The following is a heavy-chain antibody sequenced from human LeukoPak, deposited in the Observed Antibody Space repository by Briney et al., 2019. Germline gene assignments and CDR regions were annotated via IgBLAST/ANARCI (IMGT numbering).Heavy chain of an antibody. CDR2: IIPIFGTA. J-gene: IGHJ5*02. V-gene: IGHV1-69*05. D-gene: IGHD5/OR15-5a*01. CDR1: XGXFSSYA. Sequence: SXKVSCXXSXGXFSSYAIXWVRQAPGQGLEWMGGIIPIFGTANYAQKFQGRVTITTDESTSTAYMELSSLRSEDTAVYYCAREARFRSVYETNWFDPWGQGTLVTVSS. CDR3: AREARFRSVYETNWFDP.